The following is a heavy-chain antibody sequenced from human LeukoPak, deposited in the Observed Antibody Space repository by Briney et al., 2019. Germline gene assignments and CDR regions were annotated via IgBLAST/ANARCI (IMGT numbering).Heavy chain of an antibody. Sequence: SVKVSCKASGGTFSSYAISWVRQAPGQGLEWMGRIIPILGIANYAQKFQGRVTITADKSTSTAYMELSSLRSEDTAVYYCARDGLAAALYYFDYWGQGTLVTVSS. CDR3: ARDGLAAALYYFDY. D-gene: IGHD6-13*01. CDR2: IIPILGIA. J-gene: IGHJ4*02. V-gene: IGHV1-69*04. CDR1: GGTFSSYA.